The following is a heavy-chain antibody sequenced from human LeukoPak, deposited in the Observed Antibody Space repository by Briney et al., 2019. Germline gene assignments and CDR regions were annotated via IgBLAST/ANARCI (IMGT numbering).Heavy chain of an antibody. D-gene: IGHD6-13*01. CDR3: AKGGSSWYSGWFDP. CDR2: ISGSGGST. J-gene: IGHJ5*02. CDR1: GFTFSNYG. V-gene: IGHV3-23*01. Sequence: GGSLRLSCGASGFTFSNYGMNWVRQAPGKGLEWVSAISGSGGSTYYADSVKGRFTISRDNSKNTLYLQMNSLRAEDTAVYYCAKGGSSWYSGWFDPWGQGTLVTVSS.